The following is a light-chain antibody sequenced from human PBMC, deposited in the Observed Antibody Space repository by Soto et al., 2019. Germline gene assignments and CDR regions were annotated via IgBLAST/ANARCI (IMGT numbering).Light chain of an antibody. V-gene: IGKV3-20*01. CDR3: QQYRMSPNT. Sequence: EIVLTHSPATLSLSPGERATLSCSSSQSVRSKLAWYQQKPGQAPRLLIYGASTRATGIPDRFSGSGSGTDFSLTIRGLKPEDFAVYYCQQYRMSPNTFGQGTRLEIK. CDR1: QSVRSK. J-gene: IGKJ5*01. CDR2: GAS.